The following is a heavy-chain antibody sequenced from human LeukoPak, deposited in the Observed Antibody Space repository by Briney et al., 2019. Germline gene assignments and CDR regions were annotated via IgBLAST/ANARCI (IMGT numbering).Heavy chain of an antibody. Sequence: GGSLRLSCAASGFTFSDYYMSWLRQAPGKGLEWVSYISISGSTIYYADSVKGRFTISRDNAKNSLYLQMNSLRAEDAAVYYCASHLLGYCSSTSCQNTQGIDYWGQGTLVTVSS. J-gene: IGHJ4*02. CDR2: ISISGSTI. D-gene: IGHD2-2*01. CDR3: ASHLLGYCSSTSCQNTQGIDY. V-gene: IGHV3-11*04. CDR1: GFTFSDYY.